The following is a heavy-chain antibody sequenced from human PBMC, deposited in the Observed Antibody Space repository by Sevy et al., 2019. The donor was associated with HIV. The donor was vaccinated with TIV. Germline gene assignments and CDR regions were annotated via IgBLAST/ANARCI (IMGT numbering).Heavy chain of an antibody. D-gene: IGHD6-19*01. J-gene: IGHJ6*02. CDR3: AKDGYSSGRYGMDV. CDR1: GFTFSSYG. V-gene: IGHV3-30*18. CDR2: ISYDGSNK. Sequence: GGSLRLSCAASGFTFSSYGMHWVRQAPGKGLEWVAVISYDGSNKYYADSVKGRFTISRDNSKNTLYLQMNSLRAEDTAVYYYAKDGYSSGRYGMDVWGQGTTVTVSS.